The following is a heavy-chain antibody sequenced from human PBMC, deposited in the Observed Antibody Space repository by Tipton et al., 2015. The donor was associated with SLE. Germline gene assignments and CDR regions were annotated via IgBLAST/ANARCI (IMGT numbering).Heavy chain of an antibody. D-gene: IGHD6-13*01. J-gene: IGHJ4*02. CDR1: GGSISSSSYY. CDR3: ATHSSRTGDY. Sequence: TLSLTCTVSGGSISSSSYYWGWIRQPPGKGLEWIGCFYNSGSTNYNPSLKSRVTISVDTSKNQFSLKLSSVTAADTAVYYCATHSSRTGDYWGQGTLVTVSS. CDR2: FYNSGST. V-gene: IGHV4-39*07.